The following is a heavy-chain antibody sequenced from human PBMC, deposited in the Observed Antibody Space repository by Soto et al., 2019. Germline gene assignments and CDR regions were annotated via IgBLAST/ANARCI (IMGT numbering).Heavy chain of an antibody. CDR2: MNPKSGGT. J-gene: IGHJ4*02. V-gene: IGHV1-8*01. Sequence: ASVKVSCKASGYTFTSYDINWVRQATGQGFEWMGWMNPKSGGTRYIQKFQGRVTITADKSTSTAYMELSSLRSEDTAVYYCAMEYCSSTSCYRDYWGQGTLVTV. D-gene: IGHD2-2*02. CDR1: GYTFTSYD. CDR3: AMEYCSSTSCYRDY.